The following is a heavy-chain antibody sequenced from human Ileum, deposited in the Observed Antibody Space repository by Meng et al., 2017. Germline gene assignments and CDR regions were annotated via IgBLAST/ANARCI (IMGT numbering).Heavy chain of an antibody. Sequence: LQLQESRPRLVKPSETLPLTFTVSGGSIRSSSCYWSWIRQPPGKGLGWIGTIYYSGSTYYSPSHKSRVTISVDTSKNQFSLKLSSVTAADTAVYYCAIERADIVASHGDHWGQGTLVTVSS. CDR2: IYYSGST. D-gene: IGHD5-12*01. V-gene: IGHV4-39*07. CDR1: GGSIRSSSCY. CDR3: AIERADIVASHGDH. J-gene: IGHJ4*02.